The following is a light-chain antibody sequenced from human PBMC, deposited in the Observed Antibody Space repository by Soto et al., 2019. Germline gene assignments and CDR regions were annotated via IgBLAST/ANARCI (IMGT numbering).Light chain of an antibody. CDR3: TSYTSSTPFYV. CDR1: SSDVGGYSY. V-gene: IGLV2-14*03. Sequence: QSVLTQPASVSGSPGQSIAISCTGTSSDVGGYSYVSWYQQQPGQAPQLIIYDVNNRPSGVSHRFSGSKSGDTAPLTISGLQAEDEADYYCTSYTSSTPFYVFGTGTRSPS. CDR2: DVN. J-gene: IGLJ1*01.